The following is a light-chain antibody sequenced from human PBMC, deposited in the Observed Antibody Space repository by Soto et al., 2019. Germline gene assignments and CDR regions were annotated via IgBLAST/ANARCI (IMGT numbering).Light chain of an antibody. V-gene: IGKV3-20*01. CDR2: AAS. J-gene: IGKJ3*01. CDR3: HHYGRSPIFT. CDR1: QSVASDH. Sequence: EVVLTQSPGTLSLSAGERATLSCRASQSVASDHLAWYQQKPGQAPRLLIYAASTRAAGIPDRFSGSGSGTDFTLTISRLEPEDFGVFFCHHYGRSPIFTFGPGTTVD.